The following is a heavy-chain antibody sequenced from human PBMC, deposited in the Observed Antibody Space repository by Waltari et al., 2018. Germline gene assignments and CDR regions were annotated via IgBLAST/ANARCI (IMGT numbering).Heavy chain of an antibody. J-gene: IGHJ4*02. CDR3: ARLVLGWGGGSIYADY. CDR1: GFTVSSNY. V-gene: IGHV3-53*01. D-gene: IGHD2-15*01. CDR2: IYSVGST. Sequence: EVQLVESGGGLIQPGGSLRLSCAASGFTVSSNYMSWVRQAPGKGLEWVSVIYSVGSTHYADSVKGRFTISRDNSKNTLYLQMNSLRAEDTAVYYCARLVLGWGGGSIYADYWGQGTLVIVSS.